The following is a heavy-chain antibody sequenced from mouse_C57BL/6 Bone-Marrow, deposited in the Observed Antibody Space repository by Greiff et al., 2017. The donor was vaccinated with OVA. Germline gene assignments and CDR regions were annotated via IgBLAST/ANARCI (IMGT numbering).Heavy chain of an antibody. CDR1: GYTFTSYW. Sequence: VQLQQSGTVLARPGASVKMSCKTSGYTFTSYWMHWVKQRPGQGLEWIGAIYPGNSDTSYNQKFKGKAKLTAVTSASTAYMELSSLTNEDSAVYYCTRSPLITTVVDMDYWGQGTSVTVSS. CDR3: TRSPLITTVVDMDY. V-gene: IGHV1-5*01. CDR2: IYPGNSDT. D-gene: IGHD1-1*01. J-gene: IGHJ4*01.